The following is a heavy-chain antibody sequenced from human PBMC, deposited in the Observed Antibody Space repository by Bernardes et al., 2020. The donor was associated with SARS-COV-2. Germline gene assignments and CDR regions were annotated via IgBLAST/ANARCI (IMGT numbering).Heavy chain of an antibody. Sequence: GGSLRLSCAASGFTFSSYAMNWVRQAPGKGLEWVSAISGSGGSTYYADSVRGRFTISRDNSKNTLYLQMNRQRAEDTAVYYCAKREYYDFWGGPIDYWGQGTLVTVSS. CDR2: ISGSGGST. V-gene: IGHV3-23*01. J-gene: IGHJ4*02. CDR1: GFTFSSYA. CDR3: AKREYYDFWGGPIDY. D-gene: IGHD3-3*01.